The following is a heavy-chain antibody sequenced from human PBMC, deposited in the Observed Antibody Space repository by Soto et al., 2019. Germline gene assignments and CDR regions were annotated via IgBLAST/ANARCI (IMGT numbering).Heavy chain of an antibody. CDR2: IYPGDSDT. CDR1: GYSFTSYW. J-gene: IGHJ6*02. CDR3: ARHIDLPFWSGHYYYGMDV. D-gene: IGHD3-3*01. Sequence: PGESLKISCKGSGYSFTSYWIGWVRQMPGKGLEWMGIIYPGDSDTRYSPSFQGQVTISADKSISAAYLQWSSLKASDTAMYYCARHIDLPFWSGHYYYGMDVWGQGTTVTVSS. V-gene: IGHV5-51*01.